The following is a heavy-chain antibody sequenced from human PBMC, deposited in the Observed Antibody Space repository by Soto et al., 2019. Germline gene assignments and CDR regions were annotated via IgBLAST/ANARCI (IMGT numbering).Heavy chain of an antibody. Sequence: PGGSLRLSCAASGFTFSSYGMHWVRQAPGKGLEWVAVIWYDGSNKYYADSVKGRFTISRDNSKNTLYLQMNSLRAEDTAVYYCASDPIVVVPAANYYMDVWGKGTTVTVSS. CDR1: GFTFSSYG. CDR3: ASDPIVVVPAANYYMDV. D-gene: IGHD2-2*01. V-gene: IGHV3-33*01. CDR2: IWYDGSNK. J-gene: IGHJ6*03.